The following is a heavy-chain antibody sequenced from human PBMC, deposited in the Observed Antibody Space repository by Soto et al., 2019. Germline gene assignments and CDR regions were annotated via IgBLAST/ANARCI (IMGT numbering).Heavy chain of an antibody. V-gene: IGHV4-39*01. J-gene: IGHJ3*01. CDR3: ERPDSGRPLDV. Sequence: SETLSLTCTVSGGSISSSTYYWGWVRQPPGKGLEWIGNIYYSGSTYYNPSLKSRVTISVDTSKSQFSLNLSSVTAADTAVYYCERPDSGRPLDVWGQGTMVTVSS. CDR2: IYYSGST. D-gene: IGHD1-26*01. CDR1: GGSISSSTYY.